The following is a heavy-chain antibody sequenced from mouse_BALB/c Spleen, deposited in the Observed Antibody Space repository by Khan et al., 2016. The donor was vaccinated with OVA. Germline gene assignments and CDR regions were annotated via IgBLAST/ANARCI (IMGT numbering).Heavy chain of an antibody. CDR2: ISYSGCT. Sequence: EVQLQESGPGLVKPSQSLSLTCTVTGYSITSDYAWNWIRQFPGNKLEWMGYISYSGCTSYNPSLKSRISVTRDTSKNQFFLQLNSVTTEDTATYYGAMGSDYWGQGTLVTVSA. V-gene: IGHV3-2*02. D-gene: IGHD1-3*01. CDR3: AMGSDY. CDR1: GYSITSDYA. J-gene: IGHJ3*01.